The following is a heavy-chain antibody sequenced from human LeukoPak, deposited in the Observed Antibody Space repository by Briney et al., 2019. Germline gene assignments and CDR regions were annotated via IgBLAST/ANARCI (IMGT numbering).Heavy chain of an antibody. V-gene: IGHV3-21*01. CDR2: ISSSSDYI. Sequence: GGSLRLSCVASGFTFNIYSMNWVRQAPGKGLEWVSSISSSSDYIYYADSVKGRFTISRDNARNSLYLQMNSLRAEDTAVYYCARKLGKWERLSPFDYWGQGTLVTVSS. D-gene: IGHD1-26*01. J-gene: IGHJ4*02. CDR3: ARKLGKWERLSPFDY. CDR1: GFTFNIYS.